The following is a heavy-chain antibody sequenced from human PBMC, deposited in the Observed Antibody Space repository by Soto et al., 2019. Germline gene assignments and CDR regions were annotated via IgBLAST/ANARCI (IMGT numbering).Heavy chain of an antibody. CDR3: ASARTYNYAFDF. D-gene: IGHD5-18*01. J-gene: IGHJ4*02. CDR1: GFTVHGNY. V-gene: IGHV3-53*01. Sequence: QTVGSLRLSCAPSGFTVHGNYMTWVRQASGKGLEWVSVVFSGGSTFYADSVKGRFTISRDTSKNTLSLQMNSLRAEDTAVYFCASARTYNYAFDFWGQGTLVTVSS. CDR2: VFSGGST.